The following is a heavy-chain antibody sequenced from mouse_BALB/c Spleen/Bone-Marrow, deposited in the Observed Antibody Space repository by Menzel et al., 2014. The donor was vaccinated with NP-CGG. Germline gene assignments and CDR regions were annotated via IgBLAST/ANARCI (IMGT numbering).Heavy chain of an antibody. Sequence: VQLQQSGGGLVQPGGSLKLSCAASGFDFSRYWMSWVRQAPGKGLEWIGEINPDSSTLNYTPSLKDKFIISRDNAKYTLYLQMNKVRSEDTALYYCARPVYRYDPPAYWGQGTTLTVSS. CDR3: ARPVYRYDPPAY. D-gene: IGHD2-14*01. J-gene: IGHJ2*01. CDR1: GFDFSRYW. CDR2: INPDSSTL. V-gene: IGHV4-1*02.